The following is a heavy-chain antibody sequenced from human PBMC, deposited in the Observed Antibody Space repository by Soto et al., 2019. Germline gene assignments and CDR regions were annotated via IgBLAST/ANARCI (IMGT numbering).Heavy chain of an antibody. D-gene: IGHD1-26*01. CDR3: ERPLADLLRGFDY. CDR2: IDPTDSYT. V-gene: IGHV5-10-1*01. J-gene: IGHJ4*02. Sequence: GESLRISCKDSGYISSSHWISWVRQVPGKGLEWMGRIDPTDSYTTYSPSFQGHVTMSADKSITTAYLQWSTLKTSDTAIYYCERPLADLLRGFDYWGKGTPV. CDR1: GYISSSHW.